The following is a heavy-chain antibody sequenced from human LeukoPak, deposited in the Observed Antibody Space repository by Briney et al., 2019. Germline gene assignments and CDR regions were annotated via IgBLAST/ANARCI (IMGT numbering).Heavy chain of an antibody. V-gene: IGHV4-59*01. J-gene: IGHJ4*02. CDR1: GDTISIYY. CDR2: IYDSGST. CDR3: ANLVIHTSSGWHLDS. Sequence: PSETLSLTCTVSGDTISIYYWSWIRQPPGKGLEWIGYIYDSGSTDYNPSLKSRISMSVGTSRNQFSLNLNSVTAADTAFYYCANLVIHTSSGWHLDSWGQGTLVTVSS. D-gene: IGHD6-19*01.